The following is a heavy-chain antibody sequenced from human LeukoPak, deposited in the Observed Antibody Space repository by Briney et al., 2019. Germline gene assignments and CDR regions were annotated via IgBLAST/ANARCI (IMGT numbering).Heavy chain of an antibody. Sequence: GGSLRLSCAASGFTFSSYGMHWVRQAPGKGLEWVAVISYDGSNKYYADSVKGRFTISRDNSKNTLYLQMNSLRAEDTAVYYCAKDRGSIAAAGPFDYWGQGTLVTVSS. CDR2: ISYDGSNK. J-gene: IGHJ4*02. D-gene: IGHD6-13*01. CDR1: GFTFSSYG. V-gene: IGHV3-30*18. CDR3: AKDRGSIAAAGPFDY.